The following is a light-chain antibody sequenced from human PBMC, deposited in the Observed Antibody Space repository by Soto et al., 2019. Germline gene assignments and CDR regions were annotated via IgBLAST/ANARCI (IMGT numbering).Light chain of an antibody. V-gene: IGKV3-11*01. Sequence: EIVLTQSPATLSLSPGESATLSCRASQSVSSYLVWYQQKPGQAPRLLIYDASNRATGIPARFSGSGSGTDFTLTISSVEPEDFEVYYCQQRRDWPLTFGGGTKVEIK. J-gene: IGKJ4*01. CDR1: QSVSSY. CDR2: DAS. CDR3: QQRRDWPLT.